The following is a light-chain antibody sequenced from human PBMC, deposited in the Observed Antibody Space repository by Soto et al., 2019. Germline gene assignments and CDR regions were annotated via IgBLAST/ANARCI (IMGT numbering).Light chain of an antibody. V-gene: IGLV2-14*01. Sequence: QSALTQPASVSGSPGQSITISCTGTSSDVGGYNYVSWYQQHPGKAPKLMIYDVSNRPSGVSNRFSGSKSGNTASLTIYGLQAEDYADYYCSSYTSSSTFYYVFGTGTKLTVL. J-gene: IGLJ1*01. CDR2: DVS. CDR3: SSYTSSSTFYYV. CDR1: SSDVGGYNY.